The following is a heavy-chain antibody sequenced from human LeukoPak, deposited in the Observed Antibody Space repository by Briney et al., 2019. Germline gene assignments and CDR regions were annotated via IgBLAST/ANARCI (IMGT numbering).Heavy chain of an antibody. Sequence: ASVKVSCKASGYTFTSYGISWVRQAPGQGLEWMGWISAYNGNTNYAQKLQGRVAMTTDTSTSTAYMELRSLRSDDTAVYYCARDYAGDSSGWYTQSQGYYYYGMDVWGQGTTVTVSS. CDR1: GYTFTSYG. CDR2: ISAYNGNT. V-gene: IGHV1-18*01. D-gene: IGHD6-19*01. CDR3: ARDYAGDSSGWYTQSQGYYYYGMDV. J-gene: IGHJ6*02.